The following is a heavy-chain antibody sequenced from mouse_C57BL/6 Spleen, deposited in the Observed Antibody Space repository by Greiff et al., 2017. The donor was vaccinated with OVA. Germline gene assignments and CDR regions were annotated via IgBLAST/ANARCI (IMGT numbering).Heavy chain of an antibody. J-gene: IGHJ2*01. D-gene: IGHD1-1*01. CDR2: IDPSDSET. Sequence: VQLQQPGAELVRPGSSVKLSCKASGYTFTSYWMHWVKQRPIQGLEWIGNIDPSDSETHYNQKFKDKATLTVDKCSSTAYRQLSSLTSEDSAVYYCARNYGSSTYYFDYWGQGTTLTVSS. CDR3: ARNYGSSTYYFDY. CDR1: GYTFTSYW. V-gene: IGHV1-52*01.